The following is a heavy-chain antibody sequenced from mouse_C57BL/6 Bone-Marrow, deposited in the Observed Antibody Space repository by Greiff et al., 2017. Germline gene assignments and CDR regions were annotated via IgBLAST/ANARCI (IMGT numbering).Heavy chain of an antibody. CDR2: IYPGSGNT. Sequence: VKLQESGAELVRPGASVKLSCKASGYTFTDYYINWVKQRPGQGLEWIARIYPGSGNTYYNEKFKGKATLTAEKSSSTAYMQLSSLTSEDSAVYFCARFGYYYGSSPYYAMDYWGQGTSVTVS. J-gene: IGHJ4*01. CDR3: ARFGYYYGSSPYYAMDY. D-gene: IGHD1-1*01. CDR1: GYTFTDYY. V-gene: IGHV1-76*01.